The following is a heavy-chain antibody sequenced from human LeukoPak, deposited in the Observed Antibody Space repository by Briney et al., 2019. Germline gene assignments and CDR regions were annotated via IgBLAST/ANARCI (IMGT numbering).Heavy chain of an antibody. CDR1: GGSFSGYY. J-gene: IGHJ6*02. Sequence: SETLSLTCAVYGGSFSGYYWSWICQPPGKGLEWIGEINHSGSTNYNPSLKSRVTISVDTSKNQFSLKLSSVTAADTAVYYCARWLVRKVTFGGVIVKGYYYYGMDVWGQGTTVTVSS. CDR3: ARWLVRKVTFGGVIVKGYYYYGMDV. CDR2: INHSGST. V-gene: IGHV4-34*01. D-gene: IGHD3-16*02.